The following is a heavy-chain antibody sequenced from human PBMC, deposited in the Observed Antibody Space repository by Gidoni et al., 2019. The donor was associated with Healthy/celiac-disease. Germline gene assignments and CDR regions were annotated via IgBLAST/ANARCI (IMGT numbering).Heavy chain of an antibody. V-gene: IGHV3-11*01. Sequence: QVQLVESGGGLVKPGGSLRLSCAASGSTFSDYYRSWIRQAPGKGLEWVSYISSSGSTISYADSVKGRFTISRDNAKNSLYLQMNSLRAEDTAVYYCARDLGGITGTHRFNWFDPWGQGTLVTVSS. J-gene: IGHJ5*02. D-gene: IGHD1-20*01. CDR1: GSTFSDYY. CDR3: ARDLGGITGTHRFNWFDP. CDR2: ISSSGSTI.